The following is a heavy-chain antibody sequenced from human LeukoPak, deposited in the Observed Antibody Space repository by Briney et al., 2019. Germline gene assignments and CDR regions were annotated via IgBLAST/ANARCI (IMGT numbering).Heavy chain of an antibody. CDR3: ATXLMAGYSSGWYDYYXMDX. V-gene: IGHV4-38-2*01. Sequence: SQTLSLTCAVSGYSISSGYYWGWIRQPPGKGLEWIGSIYHSGSTYYNPSLKSRFTISVDTSKNQFSLKLSSVTAADTAVYYCATXLMAGYSSGWYDYYXMDXWGKGXTVTV. D-gene: IGHD6-19*01. J-gene: IGHJ6*03. CDR1: GYSISSGYY. CDR2: IYHSGST.